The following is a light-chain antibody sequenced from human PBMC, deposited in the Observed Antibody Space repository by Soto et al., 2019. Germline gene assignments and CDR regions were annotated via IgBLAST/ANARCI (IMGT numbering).Light chain of an antibody. V-gene: IGLV2-14*03. CDR3: TSYTTSITYV. J-gene: IGLJ1*01. CDR1: SSDFGDFNY. CDR2: DVS. Sequence: QSALTQPASVSGSPGQSITISCTGTSSDFGDFNYVFWYQQHPGKAPKLLIYDVSNRPSGVSNRFSGSKSGDTASLTISGLQAEDEADYYFTSYTTSITYVFGTGTKLTVL.